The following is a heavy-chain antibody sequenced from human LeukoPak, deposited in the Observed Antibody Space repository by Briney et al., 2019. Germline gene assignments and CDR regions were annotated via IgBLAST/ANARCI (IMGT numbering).Heavy chain of an antibody. J-gene: IGHJ4*02. V-gene: IGHV3-72*01. CDR3: ARIGTNWNFDY. Sequence: GGSLRLSCAASGFTFSNYVMSWVRQAPGKGLEWVGRIRNKANSYTTEYAASVKGRFTLSRDDSKNSLYLQMNSLKTEDTAVYYCARIGTNWNFDYWGQGTLVTVSS. CDR2: IRNKANSYTT. CDR1: GFTFSNYV. D-gene: IGHD1-20*01.